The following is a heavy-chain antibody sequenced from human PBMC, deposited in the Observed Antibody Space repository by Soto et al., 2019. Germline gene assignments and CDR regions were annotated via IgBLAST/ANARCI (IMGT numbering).Heavy chain of an antibody. V-gene: IGHV2-70*01. CDR2: IDWDDDK. D-gene: IGHD3-10*01. CDR1: GFSLSTSGMC. J-gene: IGHJ6*02. CDR3: ARMVRGVKHYYYGMDV. Sequence: SGPTLVNPTQTLTLTCTFSGFSLSTSGMCVSWIRQPPGKALEWLALIDWDDDKYYSTSLKTRLTISKDTSKNQVVLTMTNMDPVDTATYYCARMVRGVKHYYYGMDVWGQGTTVTGSS.